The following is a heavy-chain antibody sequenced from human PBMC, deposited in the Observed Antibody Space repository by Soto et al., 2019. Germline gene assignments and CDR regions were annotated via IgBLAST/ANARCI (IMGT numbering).Heavy chain of an antibody. CDR1: GGSVSSGSDY. V-gene: IGHV4-61*01. J-gene: IGHJ3*02. CDR2: IYYNGNT. Sequence: SETLSLTCSVSGGSVSSGSDYWSWIRQPPGKGLEWIGYIYYNGNTYYNPSLKSRVTITVDRSKNQFALNLSSVTAADTAVYYWAGYHETAVVGIRAVDIWGQGTMVTVSS. CDR3: AGYHETAVVGIRAVDI. D-gene: IGHD2-2*01.